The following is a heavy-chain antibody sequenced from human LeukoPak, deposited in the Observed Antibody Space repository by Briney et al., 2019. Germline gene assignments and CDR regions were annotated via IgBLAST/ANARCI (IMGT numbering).Heavy chain of an antibody. J-gene: IGHJ4*02. CDR2: IIPIFGTA. Sequence: SVKVSCKASGGTFSSYAISWVRQAPGQGLEWMGGIIPIFGTANYAQKFQGRVTITADESTSTAYMELSSLRSEDTAVYYCAREDVRDCSGGSCYSLGFDYWSQGTLVTVSS. CDR1: GGTFSSYA. V-gene: IGHV1-69*01. D-gene: IGHD2-15*01. CDR3: AREDVRDCSGGSCYSLGFDY.